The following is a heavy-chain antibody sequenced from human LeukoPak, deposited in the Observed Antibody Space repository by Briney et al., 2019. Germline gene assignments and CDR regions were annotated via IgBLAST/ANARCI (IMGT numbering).Heavy chain of an antibody. V-gene: IGHV1-18*01. D-gene: IGHD3-22*01. CDR1: GYTFTSYG. CDR2: ISAYNGNT. J-gene: IGHJ4*02. CDR3: ARDYYDSSGYSAFDY. Sequence: GASVKVSCKASGYTFTSYGIIWVRQAPGQGLEWMGWISAYNGNTNYAQKLQGRVTMTTDTSTSTAYMELRSLRSDDTAVYYCARDYYDSSGYSAFDYWGQGTLVTVSS.